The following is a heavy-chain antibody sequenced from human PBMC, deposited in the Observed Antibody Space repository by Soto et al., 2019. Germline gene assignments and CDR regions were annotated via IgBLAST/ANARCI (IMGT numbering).Heavy chain of an antibody. Sequence: QVQLVQSGAEVKKPGASVKVSCKASGYTFSTYGFSWVQQAPGQGLEWMGWIGADNGDTNYAQNFQGRVTMTTDTSTTTSYMELRSLTSKDTAVYFCARDWKGAEGFDPWGQGTLVTVSS. J-gene: IGHJ5*02. CDR2: IGADNGDT. V-gene: IGHV1-18*01. CDR1: GYTFSTYG. D-gene: IGHD1-1*01. CDR3: ARDWKGAEGFDP.